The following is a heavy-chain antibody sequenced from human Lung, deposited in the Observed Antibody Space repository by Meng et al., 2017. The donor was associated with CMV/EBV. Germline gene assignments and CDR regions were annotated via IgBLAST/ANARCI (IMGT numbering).Heavy chain of an antibody. CDR3: GTNRAWVGRDEN. D-gene: IGHD3-10*01. V-gene: IGHV3-15*01. CDR1: VFGISHVW. Sequence: ASVFGISHVWMRWVQQAPGEGVGWVSRNKSETTGEKTDYTTPVKGLFTMSRDESTNTLYLQMTRLKADDKGVSYGGTNRAWVGRDENWGQGTLVTVSS. J-gene: IGHJ4*02. CDR2: NKSETTGEKT.